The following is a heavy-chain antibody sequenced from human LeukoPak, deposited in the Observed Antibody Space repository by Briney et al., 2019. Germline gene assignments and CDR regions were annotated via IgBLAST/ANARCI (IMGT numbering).Heavy chain of an antibody. CDR3: ARGAYNWNSDAFDI. J-gene: IGHJ3*02. CDR1: GYSISSGYY. Sequence: LSLTCTVSGYSISSGYYWGWIRQPPGKGLEWVSYISSSSGYIYYADSVKGRFTISRDNAKNSLYLQMNSLRAEDTAVYHCARGAYNWNSDAFDIWGQGTMVTVSS. V-gene: IGHV3-11*06. D-gene: IGHD1/OR15-1a*01. CDR2: ISSSSGYI.